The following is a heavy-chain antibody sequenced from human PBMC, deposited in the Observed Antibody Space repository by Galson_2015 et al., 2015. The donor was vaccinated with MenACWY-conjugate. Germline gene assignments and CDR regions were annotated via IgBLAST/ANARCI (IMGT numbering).Heavy chain of an antibody. J-gene: IGHJ4*02. CDR3: ARTGGSPPRGFDY. CDR1: GFTFSSYW. V-gene: IGHV3-74*01. CDR2: INSDGSST. Sequence: SLRLSCAVSGFTFSSYWMHCVRQAPGKGLVWVSRINSDGSSTSYADTAKGRFTISRDNAKNTLYLQMNSLRAEDTAVYYCARTGGSPPRGFDYWGQGTLVTVSS. D-gene: IGHD1-26*01.